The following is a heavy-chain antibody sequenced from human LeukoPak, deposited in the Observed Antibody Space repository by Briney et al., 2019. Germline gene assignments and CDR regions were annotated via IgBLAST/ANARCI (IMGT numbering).Heavy chain of an antibody. D-gene: IGHD1-1*01. Sequence: SETLSLTCTVSGVXISRYYCSWVRQPPGKGLEWIGSVHYSGNTNYNPSLKSRVTISLGTSKNQFSLKLSYVTAADTAVYYCARHDYNWKTFDYWGQGTLVTVSS. J-gene: IGHJ4*02. CDR2: VHYSGNT. CDR1: GVXISRYY. CDR3: ARHDYNWKTFDY. V-gene: IGHV4-59*08.